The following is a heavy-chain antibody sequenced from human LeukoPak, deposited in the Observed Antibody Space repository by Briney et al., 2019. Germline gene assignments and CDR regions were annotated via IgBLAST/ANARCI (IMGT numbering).Heavy chain of an antibody. CDR1: GFTFSNPW. J-gene: IGHJ6*04. Sequence: PGGSLRLSCLASGFTFSNPWMTWVRQAPGRGLEWVANIKEDGSDKQYVDSVRGRFTISRDNAKNSVSLQMDGLRAGDTAVYHCVRESDVWSGPGIGRPLDVWGKGTTVTVSS. D-gene: IGHD3-3*01. CDR3: VRESDVWSGPGIGRPLDV. CDR2: IKEDGSDK. V-gene: IGHV3-7*01.